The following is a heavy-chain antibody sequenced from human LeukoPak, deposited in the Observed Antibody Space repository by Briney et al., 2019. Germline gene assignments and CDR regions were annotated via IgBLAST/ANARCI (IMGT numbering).Heavy chain of an antibody. D-gene: IGHD3-9*01. CDR3: ARDVYDILTGYYKRTYGMDV. Sequence: SVKVSCKASGGTFSSYAISWVRQAPGQGLEWMGRIIPILGIANYAQKFQGRVTITADKSTSTAYMELSSLRSEDTAVYYCARDVYDILTGYYKRTYGMDVWGQGTTVTVSS. V-gene: IGHV1-69*04. CDR2: IIPILGIA. CDR1: GGTFSSYA. J-gene: IGHJ6*02.